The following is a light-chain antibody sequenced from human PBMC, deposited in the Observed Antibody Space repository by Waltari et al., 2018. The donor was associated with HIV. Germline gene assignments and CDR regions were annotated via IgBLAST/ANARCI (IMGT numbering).Light chain of an antibody. CDR1: SNAVGVYQY. V-gene: IGLV2-11*01. Sequence: QSALTPPRSVSASPGHSVTISCTGTSNAVGVYQYFSWYQKHPGKAPKLLFCDVTQRPSGVPDRFSGSKPGNTASLTIYGLQAADEADFYCSSYAGSYTWLFGGVTKVTVL. CDR3: SSYAGSYTWL. J-gene: IGLJ3*02. CDR2: DVT.